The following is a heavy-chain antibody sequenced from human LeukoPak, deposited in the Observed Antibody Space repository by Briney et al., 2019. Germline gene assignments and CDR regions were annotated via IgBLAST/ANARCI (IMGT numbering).Heavy chain of an antibody. Sequence: GGSLRLSCAASGFTFGSYWMTWVRQAPGKGLEWVADIDQGGSEQYYVDSVKGRFTISRDNAKNSLYLQINSLRAEDTAVYYCARDQYGDGMDVWGQGTTVTVSS. CDR1: GFTFGSYW. V-gene: IGHV3-7*01. J-gene: IGHJ6*02. CDR3: ARDQYGDGMDV. D-gene: IGHD2-8*01. CDR2: IDQGGSEQ.